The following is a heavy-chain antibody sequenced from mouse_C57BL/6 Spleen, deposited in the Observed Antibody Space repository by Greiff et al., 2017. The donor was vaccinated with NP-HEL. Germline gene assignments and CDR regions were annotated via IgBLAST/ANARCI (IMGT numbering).Heavy chain of an antibody. V-gene: IGHV1-59*01. J-gene: IGHJ3*01. CDR3: ARFLIDGEGFAY. Sequence: VQLQQPGAELVRPGTSVKLSCKASGYTFTSYWMHWVKQRPGQGLEWIGVIDPSDSYTNYNQKFKGKATLTVDTSSSTAYMQLSSLTSEDSAVYYCARFLIDGEGFAYWGQGTLVTVSA. CDR1: GYTFTSYW. CDR2: IDPSDSYT.